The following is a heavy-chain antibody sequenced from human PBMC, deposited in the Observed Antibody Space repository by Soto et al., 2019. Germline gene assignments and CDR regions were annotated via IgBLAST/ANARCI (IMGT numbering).Heavy chain of an antibody. V-gene: IGHV5-51*01. D-gene: IGHD6-6*01. CDR2: IYPGDSDT. CDR1: GYSFTSYW. CDR3: ARQRAGYSSSSLLDY. J-gene: IGHJ4*02. Sequence: PGESLKISCKGSGYSFTSYWNGWVRQMPGKGLEWMGIIYPGDSDTRYSPSFQGQVTISADKSISTAYLQWSSLKASDTAMYYCARQRAGYSSSSLLDYWGQGTLVTVSS.